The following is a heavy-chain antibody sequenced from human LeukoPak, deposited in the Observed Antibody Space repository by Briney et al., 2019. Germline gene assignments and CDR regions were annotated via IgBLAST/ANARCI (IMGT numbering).Heavy chain of an antibody. J-gene: IGHJ4*02. CDR3: ATLNYYDSSGYCY. D-gene: IGHD3-22*01. V-gene: IGHV1-2*04. CDR1: GYTFTGYY. Sequence: ASVKVSCKASGYTFTGYYMHWVRQAPGQGLEWMGWINPNSGGTNYAQKFQGWVTMTRDTSISTAYMELSRLRSDDTAVYYCATLNYYDSSGYCYWGQGTLVTVSS. CDR2: INPNSGGT.